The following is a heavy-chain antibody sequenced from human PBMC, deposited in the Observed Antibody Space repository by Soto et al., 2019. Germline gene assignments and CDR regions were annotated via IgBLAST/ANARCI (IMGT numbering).Heavy chain of an antibody. CDR1: GYTFTSYG. Sequence: ASVKVSCKASGYTFTSYGISWVRQAPGQGLEWMGWISAYNGNTNYAQKLQGRVTMTTDTSTSTAHMELRSLTSDDTAVYYCARETRSVKADSGIRDFDYWGQGTQVTVSS. CDR2: ISAYNGNT. D-gene: IGHD2-21*01. V-gene: IGHV1-18*01. J-gene: IGHJ4*02. CDR3: ARETRSVKADSGIRDFDY.